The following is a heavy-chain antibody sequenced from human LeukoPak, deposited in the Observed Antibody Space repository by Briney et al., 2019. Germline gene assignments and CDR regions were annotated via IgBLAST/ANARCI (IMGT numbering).Heavy chain of an antibody. CDR2: IYTDGST. Sequence: PGGSLRLSCAVSGFIVSSRYISWVRQAPGKGLEWVSFIYTDGSTYYAESVKGRFTISRDISKNTAYLQMNSLRAEDTALYFCAVYCYGSFPPTNFDYWGQGTLVTVSS. CDR1: GFIVSSRY. D-gene: IGHD3-10*01. CDR3: AVYCYGSFPPTNFDY. V-gene: IGHV3-66*01. J-gene: IGHJ4*02.